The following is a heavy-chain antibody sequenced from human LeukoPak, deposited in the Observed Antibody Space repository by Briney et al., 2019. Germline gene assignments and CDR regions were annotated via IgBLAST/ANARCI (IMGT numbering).Heavy chain of an antibody. CDR1: GFPFSTYS. D-gene: IGHD4-17*01. Sequence: GSLRLSCAASGFPFSTYSMNWVRQAPGKGLEWLSYIFYSGTTVYYADSVKGRFTVSRDNAKNALYLQMNSLRDEDTAVYYCAKDRGDYGYVDSFFGYWGQGTLVTVSS. V-gene: IGHV3-48*02. CDR2: IFYSGTTV. J-gene: IGHJ4*02. CDR3: AKDRGDYGYVDSFFGY.